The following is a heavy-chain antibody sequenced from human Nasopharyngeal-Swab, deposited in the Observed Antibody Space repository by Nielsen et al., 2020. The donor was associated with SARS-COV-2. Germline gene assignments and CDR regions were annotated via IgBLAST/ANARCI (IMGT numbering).Heavy chain of an antibody. D-gene: IGHD3-16*01. CDR1: GFTFDDYA. Sequence: SLKISCAASGFTFDDYAMHWVRQAPGKGLEWVSGISWNSGSIGYADSVKGRFTISRDNAKNSLYLQMNSLRAEDTALYYCAKEPVTTTFGAAVAFDIWGQGTMVTVSS. CDR2: ISWNSGSI. J-gene: IGHJ3*02. CDR3: AKEPVTTTFGAAVAFDI. V-gene: IGHV3-9*01.